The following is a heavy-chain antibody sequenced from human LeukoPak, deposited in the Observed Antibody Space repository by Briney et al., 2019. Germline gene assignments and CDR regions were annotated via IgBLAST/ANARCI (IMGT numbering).Heavy chain of an antibody. J-gene: IGHJ4*02. CDR1: GGSIRGYY. D-gene: IGHD2-2*02. CDR3: ARGNDHTADFDY. Sequence: SETLSLTCTVSGGSIRGYYWSWIRQPPGKGLEWIGYIYNSGSTNYNPSLKSRVTLSVDTSKNQFSLKLSSVTAANTAVYYCARGNDHTADFDYWGQGTLVTVSS. V-gene: IGHV4-59*01. CDR2: IYNSGST.